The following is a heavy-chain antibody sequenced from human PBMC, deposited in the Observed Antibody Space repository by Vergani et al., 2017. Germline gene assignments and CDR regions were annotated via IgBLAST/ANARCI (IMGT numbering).Heavy chain of an antibody. J-gene: IGHJ4*02. CDR3: AKDHGGYCTNGNCLFGS. CDR1: GFDFGSSS. Sequence: EVQLVESGGGLVQPGGSLRLSCAASGFDFGSSSLYWIRQAPGRGLEWVSYISTTSETIYYADSVKGRFTVSRNSAKNSLYLEMKSLRPEDTAQYYCAKDHGGYCTNGNCLFGSWGQGTPVTVSS. D-gene: IGHD2-8*01. CDR2: ISTTSETI. V-gene: IGHV3-48*01.